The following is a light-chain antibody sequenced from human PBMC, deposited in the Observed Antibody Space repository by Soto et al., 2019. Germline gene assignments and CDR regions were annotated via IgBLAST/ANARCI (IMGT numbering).Light chain of an antibody. V-gene: IGLV2-11*01. CDR3: CSYAGSYTLVV. J-gene: IGLJ2*01. Sequence: QSALTQPRSVSGSPGQSVTISCTGTSSDVGGYNYVSWYQQHPGKAPKLMIYDVSKRPSGVPDRFSGSKSGNTASLTISGRQAEDEADYCCCSYAGSYTLVVFGGGTKLTVL. CDR2: DVS. CDR1: SSDVGGYNY.